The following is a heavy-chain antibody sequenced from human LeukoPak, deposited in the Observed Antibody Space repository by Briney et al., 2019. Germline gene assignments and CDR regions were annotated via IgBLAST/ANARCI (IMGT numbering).Heavy chain of an antibody. CDR3: ARAVVRGVTGYYYYGMDV. CDR2: INPNSGGT. CDR1: GYTFTGYY. D-gene: IGHD3-10*01. J-gene: IGHJ6*02. V-gene: IGHV1-2*04. Sequence: GASVKVSCKASGYTFTGYYMHCVRQAPGQGLEWMGWINPNSGGTNYAQKFQGWVTMTRDTSISTAYMELSRLRSDDTAVYYCARAVVRGVTGYYYYGMDVWGQGTTVTVSS.